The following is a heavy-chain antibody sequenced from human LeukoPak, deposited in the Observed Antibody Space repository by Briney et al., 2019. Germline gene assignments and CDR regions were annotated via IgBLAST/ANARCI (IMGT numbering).Heavy chain of an antibody. CDR2: IIPILGIA. D-gene: IGHD2-15*01. CDR1: GGTFSSYA. CDR3: ARGYCSGGSCYNNWFDP. J-gene: IGHJ5*02. Sequence: SVKVSCKASGGTFSSYAISWVRQAPGQGLEWMGRIIPILGIADYAQKFQGRVTITADKSTSTTYMELSSLRSEDTAVYYCARGYCSGGSCYNNWFDPWGQGTLVTVSS. V-gene: IGHV1-69*04.